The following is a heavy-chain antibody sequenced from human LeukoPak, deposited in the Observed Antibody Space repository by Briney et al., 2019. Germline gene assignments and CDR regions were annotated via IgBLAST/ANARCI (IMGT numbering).Heavy chain of an antibody. D-gene: IGHD2-8*01. V-gene: IGHV3-11*04. CDR3: ARTGDIVLTVYAAPIYV. CDR2: ISSSGSTI. Sequence: PGGSLRLSCAASGFTFSVYYMSWIRQTPGKGLEWVSYISSSGSTIYYADSVKGRFTISRDNAKNSLYLQMNSLRAEDTAVYYCARTGDIVLTVYAAPIYVSGKGTTVTVSS. J-gene: IGHJ6*04. CDR1: GFTFSVYY.